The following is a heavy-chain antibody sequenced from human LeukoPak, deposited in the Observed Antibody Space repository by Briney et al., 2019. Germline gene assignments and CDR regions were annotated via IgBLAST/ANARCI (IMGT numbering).Heavy chain of an antibody. V-gene: IGHV3-23*01. CDR2: INANSGTT. D-gene: IGHD6-19*01. CDR1: GFAFSFYA. J-gene: IGHJ5*01. CDR3: AKPVSGGLAVTADWFHP. Sequence: GGSLRLSCAASGFAFSFYAMSWLRQPPGKGLEWVSAINANSGTTSYAASVRGRFTISRDNSKNTLYLQVNTLRADDTATYYCAKPVSGGLAVTADWFHPWGQGTLVVVSS.